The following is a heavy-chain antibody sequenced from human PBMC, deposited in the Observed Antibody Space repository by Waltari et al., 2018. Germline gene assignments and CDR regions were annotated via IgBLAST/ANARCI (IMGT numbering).Heavy chain of an antibody. V-gene: IGHV4-39*01. CDR1: GGSISSSSYL. CDR2: IYYTGRT. CDR3: GRLVQGFLPSVLDY. D-gene: IGHD1-1*01. J-gene: IGHJ4*02. Sequence: QLQLQESGPGLVKPSETLSLTCTVSGGSISSSSYLCGWVRQPPGQGLEWIGNIYYTGRTYYNPSLKSRLTMSVDTSNNQCSLKLTSVAAADTAVYFCGRLVQGFLPSVLDYWGQGTLVTVSS.